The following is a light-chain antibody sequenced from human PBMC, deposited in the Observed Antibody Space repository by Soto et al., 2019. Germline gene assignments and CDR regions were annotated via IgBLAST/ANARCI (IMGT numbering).Light chain of an antibody. CDR1: QSVRSN. Sequence: EIVMTQSPATLSASPGERATLSCRAAQSVRSNLACYQQNPGQEPGLVIYGASTRAPRIPARFSGGGSRTEITLSIDSLHSEDFSVYYCQQYKNWAPTFGQGAKVDIK. J-gene: IGKJ1*01. CDR3: QQYKNWAPT. CDR2: GAS. V-gene: IGKV3-15*01.